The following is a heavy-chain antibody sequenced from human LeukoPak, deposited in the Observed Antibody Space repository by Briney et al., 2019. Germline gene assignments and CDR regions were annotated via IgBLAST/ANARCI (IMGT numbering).Heavy chain of an antibody. J-gene: IGHJ4*02. V-gene: IGHV4-39*07. Sequence: SETLSLTCTVSGGSISSSSYYWGWIRQPPGKGLEWIGSIYYSGSTYYNPSLKSRVTISVDTSKNQFSLKLSSVTAADTAVYYCARGYYYDSSGYYQDYWGQGTLVTVSS. CDR2: IYYSGST. CDR1: GGSISSSSYY. CDR3: ARGYYYDSSGYYQDY. D-gene: IGHD3-22*01.